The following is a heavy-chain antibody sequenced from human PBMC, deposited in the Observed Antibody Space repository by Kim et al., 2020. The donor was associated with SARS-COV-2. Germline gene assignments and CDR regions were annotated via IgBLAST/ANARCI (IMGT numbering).Heavy chain of an antibody. V-gene: IGHV3-33*01. Sequence: GGSLRLSCAASGFIFRNFGMHWVRQAPGKGLEWVAFISNDGTITIYADSVQGRFTIYRDYSENTLYLQMDSLSAGDTAVYYCARPSSSHFDFWGQGTLVTVSS. CDR2: ISNDGTIT. CDR1: GFIFRNFG. CDR3: ARPSSSHFDF. J-gene: IGHJ4*02.